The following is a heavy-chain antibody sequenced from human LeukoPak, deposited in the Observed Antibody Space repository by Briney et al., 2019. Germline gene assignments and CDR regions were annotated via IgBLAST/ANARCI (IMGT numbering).Heavy chain of an antibody. CDR3: AGVVEVPAATGLWFVP. CDR1: GGSIRSYY. Sequence: SETLSLTCTVSGGSIRSYYWSWIRQPPGKGLEWIGYIYYSGSTNYNPSLKSRVTISEDTSKNQFSLKLSSVTAADTAVYYCAGVVEVPAATGLWFVPWGQGTLVTVSS. D-gene: IGHD2-2*01. V-gene: IGHV4-59*01. CDR2: IYYSGST. J-gene: IGHJ5*02.